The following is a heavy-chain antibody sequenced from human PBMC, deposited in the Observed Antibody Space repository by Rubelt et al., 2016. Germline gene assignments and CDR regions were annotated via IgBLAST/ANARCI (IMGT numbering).Heavy chain of an antibody. CDR3: ARDRGGYCSGGSCDAFDI. V-gene: IGHV5-51*01. D-gene: IGHD2-15*01. J-gene: IGHJ3*02. CDR2: IYPGDSDT. Sequence: EVQLVQSRAEVKKPGESLKISCKGSGYSFTSYWIGWVRQMPGKGLEWMGIIYPGDSDTRYSPSFQGQVTISADKSISTSYRQWSSLKASDTAMYYCARDRGGYCSGGSCDAFDIWGQGTMVTVSS. CDR1: GYSFTSYW.